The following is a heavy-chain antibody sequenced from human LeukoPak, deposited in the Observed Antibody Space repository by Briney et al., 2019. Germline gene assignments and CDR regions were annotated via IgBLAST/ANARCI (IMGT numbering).Heavy chain of an antibody. J-gene: IGHJ4*02. CDR2: IHYSGST. D-gene: IGHD3-10*01. CDR3: ARESWDTMVRGAVFDL. Sequence: SETLSLTCTFAGGSISSYYWTWIRQPPGKGLELIGYIHYSGSTNYNPSLKSRATISVDASNDQFSLKLISVTAADTAVYYCARESWDTMVRGAVFDLWGQGTLVTVSS. V-gene: IGHV4-59*01. CDR1: GGSISSYY.